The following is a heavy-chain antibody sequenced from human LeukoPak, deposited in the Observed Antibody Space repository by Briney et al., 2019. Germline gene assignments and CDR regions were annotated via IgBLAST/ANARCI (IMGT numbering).Heavy chain of an antibody. CDR2: MNPNSGNT. CDR1: GYTFTSYD. Sequence: ASVKVFCKASGYTFTSYDINWVRQATGQGLEWMGWMNPNSGNTGYAQKFQGRVTMTRNTSISTAYMELSSLRSEDTAVYYCARVGGYSDYYYYYYYMDVWGKGTTVTISS. CDR3: ARVGGYSDYYYYYYYMDV. V-gene: IGHV1-8*01. D-gene: IGHD5-12*01. J-gene: IGHJ6*03.